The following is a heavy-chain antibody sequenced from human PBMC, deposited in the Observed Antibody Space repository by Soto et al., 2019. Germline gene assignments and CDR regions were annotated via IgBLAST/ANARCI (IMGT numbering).Heavy chain of an antibody. CDR2: ISSSSSYI. V-gene: IGHV3-21*01. D-gene: IGHD6-13*01. CDR1: GFTFSSYS. J-gene: IGHJ4*02. Sequence: EVQLVESGGGLVKPGGSLRLSCAASGFTFSSYSMNWVRQAPGKGLEWVSSISSSSSYIYYEDSVKGRFTISRDNAKNSLNLQVNSLRAEDTAVYYCAREGIAAALDYWGQGTLVTVSS. CDR3: AREGIAAALDY.